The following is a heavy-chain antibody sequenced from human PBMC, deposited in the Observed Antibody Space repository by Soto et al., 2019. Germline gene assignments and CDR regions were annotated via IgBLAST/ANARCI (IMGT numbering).Heavy chain of an antibody. CDR1: GFTFTSSA. V-gene: IGHV1-58*01. CDR3: TRLAAAGGIDY. J-gene: IGHJ4*02. CDR2: IVVGSGNT. D-gene: IGHD6-13*01. Sequence: SVKVSCKASGFTFTSSAVRWVRQARGQRLEWIGWIVVGSGNTNYAQKFQERVTITRDMSTSTAYMELSSLRSEDTAVYYCTRLAAAGGIDYWGQGTPVTVSS.